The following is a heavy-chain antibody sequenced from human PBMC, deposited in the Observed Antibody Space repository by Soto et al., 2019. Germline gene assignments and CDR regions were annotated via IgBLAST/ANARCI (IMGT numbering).Heavy chain of an antibody. J-gene: IGHJ6*02. V-gene: IGHV3-74*01. CDR3: ARDRSYSLDV. CDR2: INSDGSST. Sequence: GGSLRLSCAASGFTFSNDWMHWVRQAPGKGLVWVSHINSDGSSTNYADFVKGRFTIARDNAKNTVYLQMNSLRAEDTAVYYCARDRSYSLDVWGQGTTVTVSS. CDR1: GFTFSNDW.